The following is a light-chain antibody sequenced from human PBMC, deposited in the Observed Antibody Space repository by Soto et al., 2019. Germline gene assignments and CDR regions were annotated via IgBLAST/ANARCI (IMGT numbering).Light chain of an antibody. CDR3: NSYTSLSTYV. CDR2: EVS. J-gene: IGLJ1*01. V-gene: IGLV2-14*01. Sequence: QSALTQPASVSGSPGQSITISCTGSSSDVGTYNYVSWYQQHPGRAPKLIIYEVSNRPSGISDRFSGSKSDNTASLTISGLHAEDEADYYCNSYTSLSTYVFGTGTKLTVL. CDR1: SSDVGTYNY.